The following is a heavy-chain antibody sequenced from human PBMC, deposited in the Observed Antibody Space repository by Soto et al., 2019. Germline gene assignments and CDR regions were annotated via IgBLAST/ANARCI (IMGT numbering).Heavy chain of an antibody. CDR1: GVTIINYD. V-gene: IGHV3-13*01. J-gene: IGHJ6*02. CDR2: IGPAGDI. Sequence: PGGSLRLSCVVSGVTIINYDMHWVRQATGKGLEWVSTIGPAGDIYSPGSLKGRFTISRENAKNSLYLQMNSLRVGDTAVYHCARGEASSSAPLWAGMDVWGQGTTVTVSS. D-gene: IGHD6-13*01. CDR3: ARGEASSSAPLWAGMDV.